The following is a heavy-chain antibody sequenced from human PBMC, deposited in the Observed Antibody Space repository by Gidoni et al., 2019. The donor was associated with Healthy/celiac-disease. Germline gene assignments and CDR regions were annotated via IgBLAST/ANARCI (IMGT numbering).Heavy chain of an antibody. D-gene: IGHD1-26*01. CDR1: GFTFSSYG. CDR2: ISYDGSNK. CDR3: AKPGIVGATNYFDY. Sequence: RLSCAASGFTFSSYGMHWVRQAPGKGLEWVAVISYDGSNKYYADSVKGRFTISRDNSKNTLYLQMNSLRAEDTAVYYCAKPGIVGATNYFDYWGQGTLVTVSS. V-gene: IGHV3-30*18. J-gene: IGHJ4*02.